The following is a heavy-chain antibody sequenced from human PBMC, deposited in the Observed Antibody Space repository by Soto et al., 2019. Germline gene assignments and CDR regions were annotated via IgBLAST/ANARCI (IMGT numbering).Heavy chain of an antibody. J-gene: IGHJ6*02. CDR2: IIPIFGTA. D-gene: IGHD2-15*01. V-gene: IGHV1-69*13. CDR1: GGTFSSYA. Sequence: SVKVSCKASGGTFSSYAISWVRQAPGQGLEWMGGIIPIFGTANYAQKFQGRVTITADESTSTAYMELSSLRSEDTAVYYCAREYCSGGSCHQTYYYYGMDVWGQGTTVTVSS. CDR3: AREYCSGGSCHQTYYYYGMDV.